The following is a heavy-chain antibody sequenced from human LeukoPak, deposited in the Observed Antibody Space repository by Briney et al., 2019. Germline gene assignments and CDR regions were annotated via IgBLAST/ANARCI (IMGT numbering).Heavy chain of an antibody. CDR1: GGSISSGSYY. Sequence: SQTLSLTCTVSGGSISSGSYYWGWLRQPAGKGLEWIGRIYTSGSTNYNPSLKSRVTISVDTSKNQFSLKLSSVTAADTAVYYCARSSRYFDWLSPRGWFDPWGQGTLVTVSS. CDR2: IYTSGST. J-gene: IGHJ5*02. CDR3: ARSSRYFDWLSPRGWFDP. D-gene: IGHD3-9*01. V-gene: IGHV4-61*02.